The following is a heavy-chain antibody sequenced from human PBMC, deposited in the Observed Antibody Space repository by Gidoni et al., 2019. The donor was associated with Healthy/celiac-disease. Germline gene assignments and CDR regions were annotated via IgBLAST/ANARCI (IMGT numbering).Heavy chain of an antibody. D-gene: IGHD4-17*01. CDR2: IRSKAYGGTT. CDR1: GFTFGDYR. CDR3: TRDPFPYGDYGLVDY. V-gene: IGHV3-49*05. J-gene: IGHJ4*02. Sequence: EVQLVESGGGLVKPGRSLRLSCTASGFTFGDYRMSWFRQAPVKGLEWVGFIRSKAYGGTTEYAASGKGRFTISRDDSKSIAYLQMNSLKTEDTAVYYCTRDPFPYGDYGLVDYWGQGTLVTVSS.